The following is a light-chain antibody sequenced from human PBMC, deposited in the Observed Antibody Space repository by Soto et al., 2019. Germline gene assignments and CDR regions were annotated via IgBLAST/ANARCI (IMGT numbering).Light chain of an antibody. CDR3: SSYTSRSTRV. J-gene: IGLJ2*01. V-gene: IGLV2-14*01. CDR1: SSDVGGYNY. CDR2: DVS. Sequence: HSALTQPASVSGSPGQSITISCTGTSSDVGGYNYVSWYQQHPGKAPKLMIYDVSNRPSGVSNRFSGSKSGNTASLTISGLQAEDEADYYCSSYTSRSTRVFGGGTKLTVL.